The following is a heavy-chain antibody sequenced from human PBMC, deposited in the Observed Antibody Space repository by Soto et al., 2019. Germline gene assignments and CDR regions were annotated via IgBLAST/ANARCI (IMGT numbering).Heavy chain of an antibody. D-gene: IGHD3-10*01. CDR2: ISSTASTI. V-gene: IGHV3-48*03. CDR1: GFAFSSYE. CDR3: ARAAGIMTRGFHGMDV. Sequence: EVQLVESGGGLVQPGGSLRLSCAASGFAFSSYEMNWVRQSPGKGLEWLSYISSTASTIHYADSVKGRFTISRDNANNSVYLHMNSLTADDSAVYYCARAAGIMTRGFHGMDVWGQGTTVTVSS. J-gene: IGHJ6*02.